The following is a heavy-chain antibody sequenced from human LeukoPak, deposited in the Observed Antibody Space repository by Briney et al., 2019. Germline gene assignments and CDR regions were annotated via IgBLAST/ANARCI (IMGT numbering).Heavy chain of an antibody. D-gene: IGHD5-12*01. CDR3: ASAHGGSGYDRPFDY. J-gene: IGHJ4*02. Sequence: GGSLRLSCAASGFTFTTFSMNWVRQAPGKGLEWVSYIDSSASTTYYAGSVQGRFTISRDNAKNSLYLQMRSLRVEDTAFYYCASAHGGSGYDRPFDYWGQGTLVTVSS. V-gene: IGHV3-48*04. CDR1: GFTFTTFS. CDR2: IDSSASTT.